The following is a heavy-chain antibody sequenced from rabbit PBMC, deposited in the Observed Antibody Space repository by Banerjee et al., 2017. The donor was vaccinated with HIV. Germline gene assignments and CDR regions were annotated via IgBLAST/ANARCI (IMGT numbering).Heavy chain of an antibody. CDR2: IDPIFGGT. V-gene: IGHV1S47*01. Sequence: QEQLVESRGGLVTPGGSLKLSCKASGFEFSRFGVSWVRQAPGKGLEWIGYIDPIFGGTYYASWVNGRFSISRENTQNTVSLQLNSLTVADTATYFCVRNSGWGVSYFTLWGQGTLVTVS. CDR1: GFEFSRFG. D-gene: IGHD4-1*01. J-gene: IGHJ4*01. CDR3: VRNSGWGVSYFTL.